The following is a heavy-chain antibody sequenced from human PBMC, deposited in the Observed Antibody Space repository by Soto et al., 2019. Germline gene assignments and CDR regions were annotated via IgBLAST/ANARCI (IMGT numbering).Heavy chain of an antibody. V-gene: IGHV4-59*01. CDR3: ARSGGYYYDSSGYQYFDY. CDR1: GASISTYY. D-gene: IGHD3-22*01. J-gene: IGHJ4*02. CDR2: IYNSGST. Sequence: SETLSLTCTVSGASISTYYWSWIRQPPGKRLEWIGYIYNSGSTNQNPSLKSRVSISVDTSRNQFSLRLRSVTAADTAVYYCARSGGYYYDSSGYQYFDYGGQGTLVTVSS.